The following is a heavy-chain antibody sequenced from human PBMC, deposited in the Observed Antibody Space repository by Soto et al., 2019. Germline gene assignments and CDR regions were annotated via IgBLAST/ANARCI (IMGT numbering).Heavy chain of an antibody. CDR3: ARDPFDAFDI. J-gene: IGHJ3*02. V-gene: IGHV3-7*03. Sequence: GGSLRLSCAASGFTFSSYWMSWVRQAQGKGLEWVDNIKQDGSEKYYVDSVKARFTISRDNAKNSLYLQMNSLRAEDTAVYYCARDPFDAFDIWGQGTMVTVSS. CDR2: IKQDGSEK. CDR1: GFTFSSYW.